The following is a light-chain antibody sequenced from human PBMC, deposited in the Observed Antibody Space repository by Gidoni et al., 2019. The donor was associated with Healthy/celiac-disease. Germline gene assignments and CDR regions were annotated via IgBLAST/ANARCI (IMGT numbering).Light chain of an antibody. V-gene: IGKV1-13*02. CDR2: DAS. CDR1: QGISSA. Sequence: AIQLTQSPPSLSASVGDSCTITCRARQGISSALAWYQQRPGKAPKLLIYDASSLESGVPSRFSGSGSGTDFTLTISSLQPEDFATYYCQQFNSYPSITFXQXTRLEIK. CDR3: QQFNSYPSIT. J-gene: IGKJ5*01.